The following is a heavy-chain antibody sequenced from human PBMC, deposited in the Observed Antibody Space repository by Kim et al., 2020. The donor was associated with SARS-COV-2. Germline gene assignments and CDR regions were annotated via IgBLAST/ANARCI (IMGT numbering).Heavy chain of an antibody. CDR3: ARDRYYYGSGRKGWFDP. J-gene: IGHJ5*02. V-gene: IGHV1-2*02. D-gene: IGHD3-10*01. Sequence: FKGRVTMTRDTSISTAYMELSRLRSDDTAVYYCARDRYYYGSGRKGWFDPWGQGTLVTVSS.